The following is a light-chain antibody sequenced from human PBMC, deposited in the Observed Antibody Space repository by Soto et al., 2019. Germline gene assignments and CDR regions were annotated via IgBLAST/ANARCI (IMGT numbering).Light chain of an antibody. CDR3: ATVQDTLRAWV. CDR1: NSNIGTNA. J-gene: IGLJ3*02. CDR2: NNN. Sequence: QSVLTRPPSASGTPGQRVTISCSGSNSNIGTNAVNWYQQIPGTAPKLLIYNNNQRPSGVPDRFSGSKSGTSASLTISGLHSDDVADYRCATVQDTLRAWVFGGGNKVT. V-gene: IGLV1-44*01.